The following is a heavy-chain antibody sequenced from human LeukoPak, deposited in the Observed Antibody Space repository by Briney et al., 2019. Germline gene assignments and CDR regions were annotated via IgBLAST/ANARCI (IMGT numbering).Heavy chain of an antibody. D-gene: IGHD6-19*01. V-gene: IGHV3-7*01. Sequence: QPGGSLRLSCVASGFTFSSYWMTWVRQAPGQGLEWLANIKEDGSIQYYLDSVRGRFTISRDNAKTSVYLQLNSLRADDTAVYYCARDVWTGVAVSDYWGQGTLVTVSS. J-gene: IGHJ4*02. CDR1: GFTFSSYW. CDR2: IKEDGSIQ. CDR3: ARDVWTGVAVSDY.